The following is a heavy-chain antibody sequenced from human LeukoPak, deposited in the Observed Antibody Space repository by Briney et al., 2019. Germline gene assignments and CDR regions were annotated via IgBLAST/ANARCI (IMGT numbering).Heavy chain of an antibody. CDR1: GGSISSGSYY. CDR3: ARDLTVTTASDI. CDR2: IYTSGST. Sequence: SETLSLTCTVSGGSISSGSYYWSWIRQPAGKGLEWIGRIYTSGSTNYNPSLKSRVTISVDTSKNQFSLKLSSVTAADTAVYYCARDLTVTTASDIWGQGTMVTVPS. J-gene: IGHJ3*02. V-gene: IGHV4-61*02. D-gene: IGHD4-17*01.